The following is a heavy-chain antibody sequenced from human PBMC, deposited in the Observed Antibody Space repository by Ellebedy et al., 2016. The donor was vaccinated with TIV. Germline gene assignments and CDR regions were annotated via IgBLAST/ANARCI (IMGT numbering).Heavy chain of an antibody. CDR2: ISSNGGST. Sequence: GESLKISCSASGFTFSSYAMHWVRQAPGKGLEYVSAISSNGGSTYYADSVKGRFTISRDNSKNTLYLQMSSLRAEDTAVYYCVKTSHTAPENYWGQGTLVTVSS. V-gene: IGHV3-64D*09. D-gene: IGHD5-18*01. J-gene: IGHJ4*02. CDR1: GFTFSSYA. CDR3: VKTSHTAPENY.